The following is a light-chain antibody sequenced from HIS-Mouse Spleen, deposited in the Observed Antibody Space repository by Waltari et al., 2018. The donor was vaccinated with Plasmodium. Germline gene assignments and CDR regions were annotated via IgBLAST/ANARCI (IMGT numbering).Light chain of an antibody. CDR1: SSDVGSYNL. V-gene: IGLV2-23*03. CDR2: EGS. CDR3: CSYAGSSTFV. J-gene: IGLJ3*02. Sequence: QSALTQPASVSGSPGQSITISCTGTSSDVGSYNLVSWYQQHPGKAPKLMIYEGSKRPSGGANLFSGSKSGNTASLTIAGLQAEDEADDYCCSYAGSSTFVFGGGTKLTVL.